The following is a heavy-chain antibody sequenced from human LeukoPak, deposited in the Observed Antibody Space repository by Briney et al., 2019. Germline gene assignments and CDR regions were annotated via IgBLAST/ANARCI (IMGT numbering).Heavy chain of an antibody. Sequence: PSETLSLTCAVSGDSISSSHWWSWVRHSPGKGLEWIGEIYHSGNTNYNPSLKSRVAISLDKSNNPFSLRLTSVTAADTAIYFCVREEMPGKFDYWGQGTLVTVSS. V-gene: IGHV4-4*02. CDR2: IYHSGNT. D-gene: IGHD1-26*01. J-gene: IGHJ4*02. CDR3: VREEMPGKFDY. CDR1: GDSISSSHW.